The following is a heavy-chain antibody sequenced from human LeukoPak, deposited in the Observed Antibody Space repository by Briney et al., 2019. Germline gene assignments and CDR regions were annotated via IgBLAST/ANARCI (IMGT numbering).Heavy chain of an antibody. CDR3: AKDRLIYYDSSGYYY. D-gene: IGHD3-22*01. Sequence: PGESLRLSCAASGFTFSSYAMSWVRQAPGRGLEWVSAISGSGGSTYYADSVKGRFTISRDNSKNTLYLQMNSLRAEDTAVYYCAKDRLIYYDSSGYYYWGQGTLVTVSS. CDR1: GFTFSSYA. CDR2: ISGSGGST. V-gene: IGHV3-23*01. J-gene: IGHJ4*02.